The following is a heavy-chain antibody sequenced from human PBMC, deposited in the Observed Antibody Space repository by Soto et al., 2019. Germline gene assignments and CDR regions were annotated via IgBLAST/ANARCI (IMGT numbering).Heavy chain of an antibody. J-gene: IGHJ4*02. Sequence: SVKVSWEASGDTFTSKSMSWARQAPGQGLEWMGGIIPIFGTANYAQKFQGRVTITADESTSTAYMELSSLRSEDTAVHYCARDLPGYYDSSGYPYWGQGTLVTVSS. CDR3: ARDLPGYYDSSGYPY. D-gene: IGHD3-22*01. V-gene: IGHV1-69*13. CDR1: GDTFTSKS. CDR2: IIPIFGTA.